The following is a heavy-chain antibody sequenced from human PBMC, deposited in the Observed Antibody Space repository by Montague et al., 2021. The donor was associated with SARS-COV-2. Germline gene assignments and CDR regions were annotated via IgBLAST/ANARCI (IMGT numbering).Heavy chain of an antibody. CDR3: ARPSPWSGKGPDAFDF. D-gene: IGHD3-3*01. V-gene: IGHV3-72*01. J-gene: IGHJ3*01. CDR2: SRDRCHGHTI. CDR1: GFTFSDYY. Sequence: SLRLSCAASGFTFSDYYLDWVRQAPGKGLEWVGRSRDRCHGHTIEYGVAVKSRPSISRDDSTISSYLQMSSLEDEDTAVYWCARPSPWSGKGPDAFDFWGQGTVVIVSA.